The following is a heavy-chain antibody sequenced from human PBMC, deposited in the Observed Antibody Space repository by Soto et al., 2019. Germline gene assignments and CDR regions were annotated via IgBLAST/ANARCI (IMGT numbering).Heavy chain of an antibody. Sequence: GESLKISCKGSGYSFTSYWIGWVRQMPGKGLEWMGIIYPGDSDTRYSPSFQGQVTISADKSISTAYLQWSSLKASDTAMYYCARHISAPRDGYNYVRIDYGFYDNWGQGTLVTVSS. CDR2: IYPGDSDT. CDR1: GYSFTSYW. D-gene: IGHD5-12*01. CDR3: ARHISAPRDGYNYVRIDYGFYDN. V-gene: IGHV5-51*01. J-gene: IGHJ4*02.